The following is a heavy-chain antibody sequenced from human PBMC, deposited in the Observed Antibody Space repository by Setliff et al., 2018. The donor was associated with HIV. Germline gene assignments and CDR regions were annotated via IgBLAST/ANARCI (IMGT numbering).Heavy chain of an antibody. CDR1: GYTFSRYW. Sequence: GGSLRLSCAASGYTFSRYWMAWVRQCPGKGLEWVANIQQHGSEIHYVASVEGRFTISRDNAKNSLYLQMNSLRAEDTAVYYCANMQWASNAWYSFDYWGQGALVTVSS. CDR2: IQQHGSEI. V-gene: IGHV3-7*05. CDR3: ANMQWASNAWYSFDY. D-gene: IGHD6-19*01. J-gene: IGHJ4*02.